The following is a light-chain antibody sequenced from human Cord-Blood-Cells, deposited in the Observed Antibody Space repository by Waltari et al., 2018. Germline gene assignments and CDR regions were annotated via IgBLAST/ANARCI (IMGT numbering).Light chain of an antibody. CDR3: AAWDDSLNGRV. J-gene: IGLJ3*02. V-gene: IGLV1-44*01. CDR2: SNN. CDR1: SPTIGSNS. Sequence: QSVLTQPPSASGTPGQRVTIPCSGSSPTIGSNSVNLYQQLPGTAPKLLIYSNNQRPSGVPDRFSGSKSGTSASLAISGLQSEDEADYYCAAWDDSLNGRVFGGGTKLTVL.